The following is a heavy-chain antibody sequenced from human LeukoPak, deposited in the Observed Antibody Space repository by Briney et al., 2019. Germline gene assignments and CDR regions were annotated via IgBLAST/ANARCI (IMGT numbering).Heavy chain of an antibody. D-gene: IGHD5-24*01. J-gene: IGHJ2*01. CDR1: GDSVSSNRAA. Sequence: SQTLSHTCVISGDSVSSNRAAWIWTRQSPSRGLEWLGSTYYRSKWYTDYAESVKSRITINPDTSKNQFSLQLNSVNPEDTAVYYCARERDGYNYVELWCFDLWGRGTLVTVSS. CDR2: TYYRSKWYT. V-gene: IGHV6-1*01. CDR3: ARERDGYNYVELWCFDL.